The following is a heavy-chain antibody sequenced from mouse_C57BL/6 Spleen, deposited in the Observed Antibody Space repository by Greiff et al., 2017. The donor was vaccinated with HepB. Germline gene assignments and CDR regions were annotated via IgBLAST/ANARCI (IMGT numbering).Heavy chain of an antibody. D-gene: IGHD2-4*01. CDR2: IYPGDGDT. CDR1: GYAFSSSW. Sequence: QVQLKESGPELVKPGASVKISCKASGYAFSSSWMNWVKQRPGKGLEWIGRIYPGDGDTNYNGKFKGKATLTADKSSSTAYMQLSSLTSEDSAVYFCDYDYDGGFAYWGQGTLVTVSA. V-gene: IGHV1-82*01. J-gene: IGHJ3*01. CDR3: DYDYDGGFAY.